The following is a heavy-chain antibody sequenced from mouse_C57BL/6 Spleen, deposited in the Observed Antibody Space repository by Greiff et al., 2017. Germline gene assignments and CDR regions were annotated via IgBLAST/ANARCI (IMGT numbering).Heavy chain of an antibody. D-gene: IGHD2-2*01. Sequence: VQLKESGPGLVKPSQSLSLTCSVTGYSITSGYYWNWIRQFPGNKLEWMGYISYDGSNNYNPSLKNRISITRDTSKNQFFLKLNSVTTEDTATYYCARTIYYGYPHWYFDVWGTGTTVTVSS. CDR1: GYSITSGYY. V-gene: IGHV3-6*01. CDR2: ISYDGSN. J-gene: IGHJ1*03. CDR3: ARTIYYGYPHWYFDV.